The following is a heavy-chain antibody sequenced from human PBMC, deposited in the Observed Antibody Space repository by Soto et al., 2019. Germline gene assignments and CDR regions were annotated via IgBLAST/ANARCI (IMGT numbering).Heavy chain of an antibody. CDR3: ARVRVLADHEYSSSSGGFDY. V-gene: IGHV3-21*01. J-gene: IGHJ4*02. CDR1: GFTFSSYS. CDR2: ISSSSSYI. D-gene: IGHD6-6*01. Sequence: EVQLVESGGGLVKPGGSLRLSCAASGFTFSSYSMNWVRQAPGKGLEWVSSISSSSSYIYYADSVKGRFTISRDNAKNSLYLQMNSLRAEDTAVYYCARVRVLADHEYSSSSGGFDYWGQGTLVTVSS.